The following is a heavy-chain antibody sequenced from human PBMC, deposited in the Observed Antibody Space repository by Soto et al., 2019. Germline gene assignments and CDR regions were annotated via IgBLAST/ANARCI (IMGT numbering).Heavy chain of an antibody. J-gene: IGHJ6*02. CDR3: ARDSGPAKLFGLGYGMDV. D-gene: IGHD3-10*02. CDR1: GYSFTSYA. CDR2: INAGNGNT. V-gene: IGHV1-3*01. Sequence: GASVKVSCKASGYSFTSYAMHWVRQAPGQRLEWMGWINAGNGNTKYSQKFQGRVTITRDTSASTAYMELSSVRSEDTAVYYCARDSGPAKLFGLGYGMDVWGQGPTVTVCS.